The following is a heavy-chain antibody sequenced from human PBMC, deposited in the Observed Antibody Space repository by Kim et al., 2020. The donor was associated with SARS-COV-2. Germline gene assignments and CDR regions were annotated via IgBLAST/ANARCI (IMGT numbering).Heavy chain of an antibody. J-gene: IGHJ4*02. D-gene: IGHD2-21*01. CDR3: AKDPYYGGSQPLFDY. V-gene: IGHV3-23*01. Sequence: DPGQGRFNNSRDNSKNTLDLQMNSLRAEDTAVYYCAKDPYYGGSQPLFDYWGQGTLVTVSS.